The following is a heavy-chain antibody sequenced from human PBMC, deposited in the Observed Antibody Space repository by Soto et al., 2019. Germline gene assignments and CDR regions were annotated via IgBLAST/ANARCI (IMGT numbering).Heavy chain of an antibody. J-gene: IGHJ6*02. V-gene: IGHV5-51*01. CDR2: IYPGDSDT. Sequence: GESLNISCKGSGYSFTSYWIGWVRQMPGKGLEWMGIIYPGDSDTRYSPSFQGQVTISADKSISTAYLQWSSLKASGTAMYYCALNTLWFGASGEYYYYGMDVWGQGTTVTVSS. CDR3: ALNTLWFGASGEYYYYGMDV. D-gene: IGHD3-10*01. CDR1: GYSFTSYW.